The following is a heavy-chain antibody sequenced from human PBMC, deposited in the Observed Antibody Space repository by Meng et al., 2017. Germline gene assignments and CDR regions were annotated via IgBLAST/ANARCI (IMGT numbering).Heavy chain of an antibody. CDR2: VNPKGGDT. V-gene: IGHV1-2*06. CDR3: ARDEDISAAGKLFGYY. CDR1: EYNFPDYY. J-gene: IGHJ4*02. Sequence: QGRGVQSWAGVQKPGASVKVSCKPSEYNFPDYYIHRVRRAPGQGLEWMGRVNPKGGDTNYAQKFQARFTMTGDTFISTAYMVLSGLRSDDTAMYYCARDEDISAAGKLFGYYWGQGTLVTVSS. D-gene: IGHD6-25*01.